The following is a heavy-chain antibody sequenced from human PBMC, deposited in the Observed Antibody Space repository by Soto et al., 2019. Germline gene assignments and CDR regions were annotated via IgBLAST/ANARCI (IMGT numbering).Heavy chain of an antibody. V-gene: IGHV5-51*01. CDR1: GYSFTSYW. CDR3: ARPASYGQEGADY. D-gene: IGHD5-18*01. J-gene: IGHJ4*02. Sequence: GEALKISCEGSGYSFTSYWIGWVRQMPGKGLEWMGIIYPGDSDTRYSPSFQGQVTISADKSISTAYLQWSSLKASDTAMYYCARPASYGQEGADYWGQGTLVTVSS. CDR2: IYPGDSDT.